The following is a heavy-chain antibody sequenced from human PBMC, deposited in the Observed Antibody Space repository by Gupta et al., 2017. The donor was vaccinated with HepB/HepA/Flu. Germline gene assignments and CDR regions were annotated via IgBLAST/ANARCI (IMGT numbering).Heavy chain of an antibody. CDR2: SKVGTDGGTT. CDR1: GFTFSNAW. J-gene: IGHJ4*02. CDR3: TTAPDD. Sequence: EVQLVESGGGLVEPGGSLRLSCAASGFTFSNAWMSWVRQAPGKALEGVGRSKVGTDGGTTDYAAPVKGRFTISRDDSKNTMYLQMSSLKTDDTAVYYCTTAPDDWGQGTLRTVSS. V-gene: IGHV3-15*01.